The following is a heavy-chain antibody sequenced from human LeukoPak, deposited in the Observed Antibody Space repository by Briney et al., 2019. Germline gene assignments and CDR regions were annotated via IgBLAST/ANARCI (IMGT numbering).Heavy chain of an antibody. Sequence: PGGSLRLSCVASGFTFSSYAMTWVRQAPGKGLEWVSGVTSSGASAYYAASVDGRFTLSRDNSENTLYLQINNLSAEDSGTYYCVKDEDLYSPTWYLFEDWGQGTLVTVSS. CDR2: VTSSGASA. CDR1: GFTFSSYA. J-gene: IGHJ4*02. CDR3: VKDEDLYSPTWYLFED. D-gene: IGHD5-12*01. V-gene: IGHV3-23*01.